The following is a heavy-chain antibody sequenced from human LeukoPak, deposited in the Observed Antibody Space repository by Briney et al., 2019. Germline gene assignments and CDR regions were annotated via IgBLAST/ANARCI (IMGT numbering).Heavy chain of an antibody. V-gene: IGHV4-30-4*01. CDR1: GASVNTGDYY. J-gene: IGHJ6*02. CDR2: IYYRGST. D-gene: IGHD4-17*01. Sequence: SQTLSLTCTVSGASVNTGDYYWNWIRQSPGKGLEWVGYIYYRGSTYYNPSLKSRLSISVDTSKNQFSLKLNSVTAADTAVYYCARDLRSTVTTLDVWGQGTTVTVSS. CDR3: ARDLRSTVTTLDV.